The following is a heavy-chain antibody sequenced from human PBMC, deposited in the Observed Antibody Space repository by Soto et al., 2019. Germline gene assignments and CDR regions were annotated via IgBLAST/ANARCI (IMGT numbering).Heavy chain of an antibody. Sequence: GGSLRLSCSVSGFSFTNYAMHWVRQAPGKGLEYVSSISSNGDSTYYADSVKGRFTISRDNSKNTLYLQMSSLRIEETAVYYCVKDRWIDYWGQGTLVTVSS. D-gene: IGHD2-15*01. CDR1: GFSFTNYA. J-gene: IGHJ4*02. CDR3: VKDRWIDY. V-gene: IGHV3-64D*06. CDR2: ISSNGDST.